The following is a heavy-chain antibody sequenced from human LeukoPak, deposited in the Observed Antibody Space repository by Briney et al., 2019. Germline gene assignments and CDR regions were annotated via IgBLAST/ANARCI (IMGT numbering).Heavy chain of an antibody. CDR2: ISWNSGSI. V-gene: IGHV3-9*01. Sequence: PGRSLRLSCAASGFTFDDYAMHWVRQAPGKGLEWVSGISWNSGSIGYADSVKGRFTISRDNAKNSLYLQMNSLRAEDTALYYCARHNDYSNPTYFDYWGQGTLVTVSS. CDR3: ARHNDYSNPTYFDY. CDR1: GFTFDDYA. J-gene: IGHJ4*02. D-gene: IGHD4-11*01.